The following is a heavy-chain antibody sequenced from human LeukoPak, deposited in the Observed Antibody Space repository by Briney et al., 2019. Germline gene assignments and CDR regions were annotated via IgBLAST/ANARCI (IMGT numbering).Heavy chain of an antibody. CDR3: ARGSSRSPRDAFDI. J-gene: IGHJ3*02. CDR2: ISAYNGNT. V-gene: IGHV1-18*01. Sequence: ASVKVSCKASGGTFSSYAISWVRQAPGQGLEWMGWISAYNGNTKYSQKVQGRVTMTTDTSTSTAYMELSSLKSEDTAVYYCARGSSRSPRDAFDIWGQGTMVTVSS. CDR1: GGTFSSYA.